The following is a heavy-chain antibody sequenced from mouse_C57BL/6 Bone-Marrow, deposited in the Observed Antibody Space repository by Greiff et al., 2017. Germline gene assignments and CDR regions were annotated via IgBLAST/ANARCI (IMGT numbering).Heavy chain of an antibody. J-gene: IGHJ2*01. Sequence: QVQLKESGAELVRPGASLKLSCKASGYTFTDYYINWVKQRPGQGLEWIARIYPGSGNTYYNEKFKGKATLTAEKSSSTAYMQLSSLTSEDSAVYFCAREGVRDFDYWGHGTTLTVSS. V-gene: IGHV1-76*01. CDR2: IYPGSGNT. CDR3: AREGVRDFDY. CDR1: GYTFTDYY.